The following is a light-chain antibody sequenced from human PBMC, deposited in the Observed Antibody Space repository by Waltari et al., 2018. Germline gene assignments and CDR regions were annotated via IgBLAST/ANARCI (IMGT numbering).Light chain of an antibody. V-gene: IGKV4-1*01. CDR2: WSS. Sequence: IVMNQSPDSLAVVLGERATLKCKSSHSRLYSPNNKKYLAWFQQKPGQPPKLHIYWSSNRESGVPDRFSGSGSGTDFTLSISSLQAEDVAVYYCQQYEHIPLTFGDGTQVEVK. CDR1: HSRLYSPNNKKY. J-gene: IGKJ1*01. CDR3: QQYEHIPLT.